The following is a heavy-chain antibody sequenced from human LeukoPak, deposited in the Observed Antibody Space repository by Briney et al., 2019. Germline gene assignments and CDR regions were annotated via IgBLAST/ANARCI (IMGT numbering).Heavy chain of an antibody. J-gene: IGHJ4*02. V-gene: IGHV1-24*01. D-gene: IGHD1-26*01. Sequence: ASVKVSCKVSGYTLTELSMHWVRQAPGKGLEWMGGFDPEDGETIYAQKFQGRVTMTEDTSTDTAYMELSSLRSEDTAVYYCATGPEVGATNMGAFDIWGQGTLVTVSS. CDR3: ATGPEVGATNMGAFDI. CDR2: FDPEDGET. CDR1: GYTLTELS.